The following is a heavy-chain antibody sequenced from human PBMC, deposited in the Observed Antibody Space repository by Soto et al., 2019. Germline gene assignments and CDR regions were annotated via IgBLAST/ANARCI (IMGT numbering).Heavy chain of an antibody. CDR1: GGSFSGYY. CDR3: ARGRRNQNRRNYYYYYYMDV. Sequence: QVQLQQWGAGLLKPSETLSLTCAVYGGSFSGYYWSWIRQPPGKGLEWIGEINHSGSTNYNPSLKSRVTISVDTSKNQFSLKLSSVTAADMAVYYCARGRRNQNRRNYYYYYYMDVWGKGTTVTVSS. J-gene: IGHJ6*03. CDR2: INHSGST. V-gene: IGHV4-34*01.